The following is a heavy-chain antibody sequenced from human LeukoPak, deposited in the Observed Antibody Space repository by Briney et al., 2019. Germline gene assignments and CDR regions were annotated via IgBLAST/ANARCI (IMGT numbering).Heavy chain of an antibody. CDR1: GCTFSSYG. CDR2: IWYDGSNK. J-gene: IGHJ1*01. V-gene: IGHV3-33*01. D-gene: IGHD1-26*01. Sequence: GGSLRLSCAASGCTFSSYGMHWVRQAPGKGLEWVAVIWYDGSNKYYADSVKSRFTISRDNSKNTLYLQMNSLRAEDTAVYYCARDGGWELPSEYFQHWGQGTLVTVSS. CDR3: ARDGGWELPSEYFQH.